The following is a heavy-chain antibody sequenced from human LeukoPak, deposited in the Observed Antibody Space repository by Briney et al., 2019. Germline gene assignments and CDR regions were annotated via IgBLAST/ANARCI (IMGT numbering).Heavy chain of an antibody. Sequence: GGSLRLSCAASGFTVSSNYMSWVRQAPGKGLEGVSVIYSGGSTYYADSVKGRFTISRDNSKNTLYLQMNSLRAEDTAVYYCARETYYYDSSGYYGPNWFDPWGQGTLVTVSS. D-gene: IGHD3-22*01. J-gene: IGHJ5*02. CDR1: GFTVSSNY. V-gene: IGHV3-53*01. CDR2: IYSGGST. CDR3: ARETYYYDSSGYYGPNWFDP.